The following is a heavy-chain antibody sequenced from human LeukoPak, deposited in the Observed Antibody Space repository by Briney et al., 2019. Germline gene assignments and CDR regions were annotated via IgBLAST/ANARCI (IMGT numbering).Heavy chain of an antibody. Sequence: RSETLSLTCAVFGGSFSGYYWSWIRQPPGKGLEWIGYIYYSGSTNYNPSLKSRVTISVDTSKNQFSLKLSSVTAADTAVYYCARLLFSYYYYYMDVWGKGTTVTISS. CDR2: IYYSGST. CDR3: ARLLFSYYYYYMDV. V-gene: IGHV4-59*01. J-gene: IGHJ6*03. CDR1: GGSFSGYY. D-gene: IGHD2-21*02.